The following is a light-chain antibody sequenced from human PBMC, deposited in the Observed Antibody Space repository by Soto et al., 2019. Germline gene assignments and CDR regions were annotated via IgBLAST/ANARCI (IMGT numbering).Light chain of an antibody. CDR2: AAS. V-gene: IGKV1-39*01. CDR1: QSISSY. J-gene: IGKJ4*01. Sequence: DIQMTQSPSSLSASVGDRVTITCRASQSISSYLNWYQQKPRKAPKLLIYAASSLQSGVPSRFSGSGSGTDFTLTISSLQPEDFATYYCQQSYSTFGGGTKVDIK. CDR3: QQSYST.